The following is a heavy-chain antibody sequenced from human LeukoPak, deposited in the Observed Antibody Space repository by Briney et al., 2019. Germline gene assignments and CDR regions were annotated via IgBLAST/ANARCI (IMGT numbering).Heavy chain of an antibody. V-gene: IGHV3-30*04. CDR1: GFTFSSVA. J-gene: IGHJ4*02. D-gene: IGHD5-18*01. Sequence: PGGSLRLSCAPSGFTFSSVAMHWVRQAADKGLEWVAFISYDGSNRDYRDSVKGRFTVSRDNSKNTLYLQMNSLRTEDTAVYYCAAIGYSNGFDYWGQGNLVTVSS. CDR3: AAIGYSNGFDY. CDR2: ISYDGSNR.